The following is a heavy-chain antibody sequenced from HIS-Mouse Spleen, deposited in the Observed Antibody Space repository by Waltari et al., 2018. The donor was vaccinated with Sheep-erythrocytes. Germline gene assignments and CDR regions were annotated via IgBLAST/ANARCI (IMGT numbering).Heavy chain of an antibody. CDR2: INSDGSST. Sequence: EVQLVESGGGLVQPGGSLRLSCAASGFTFSSYWMHWVRQALGKGLVWVSRINSDGSSTSYADSVKGRFNISRDNAKNTLYLQMNSLRAEDTAVYYCARETEWELSFDYWGQGTLVTVSS. CDR1: GFTFSSYW. V-gene: IGHV3-74*01. CDR3: ARETEWELSFDY. D-gene: IGHD1-26*01. J-gene: IGHJ4*02.